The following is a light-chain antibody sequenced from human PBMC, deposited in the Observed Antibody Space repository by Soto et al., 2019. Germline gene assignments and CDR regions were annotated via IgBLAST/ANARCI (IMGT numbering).Light chain of an antibody. CDR1: SSNIGAGYD. CDR2: GST. Sequence: SVLSQPPSVSGAPGQRVTISCTGSSSNIGAGYDAHWFQQVPGTAPKLLIYGSTNRPSGVPDRFSGSKSGTSASLAITGLQAEDEADYYCQSYDTTLSVSVVFGGGTKLTVL. CDR3: QSYDTTLSVSVV. J-gene: IGLJ2*01. V-gene: IGLV1-40*01.